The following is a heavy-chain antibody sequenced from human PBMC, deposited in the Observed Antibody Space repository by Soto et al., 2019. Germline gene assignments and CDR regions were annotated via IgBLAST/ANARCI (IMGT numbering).Heavy chain of an antibody. J-gene: IGHJ4*03. V-gene: IGHV4-61*01. CDR1: LASINGGNYS. D-gene: IGHD3-3*01. Sequence: TLSPLSPSSLASINGGNYSWCQPLQPPGKGLEWIGYVYHNGRTSYNPSLKSRVSISMDTSKNQFSLSLDSVTDADTAVYCCARDFAYFVSRGQGSLV. CDR2: VYHNGRT. CDR3: ARDFAYFVS.